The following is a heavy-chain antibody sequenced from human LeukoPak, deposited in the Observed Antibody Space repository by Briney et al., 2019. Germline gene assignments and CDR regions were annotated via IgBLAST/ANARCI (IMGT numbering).Heavy chain of an antibody. D-gene: IGHD2-15*01. CDR3: ARAVAAAQPHYFDS. Sequence: SETLSLTCTVSGGSISSSSYYWGWIRQPPGTGLEWLGSIYYSGSTYYNPSLKSRVTISVDTSKNQFSLKLSSVTAADTAVYYCARAVAAAQPHYFDSWGQGTLVTVSS. J-gene: IGHJ4*02. V-gene: IGHV4-39*01. CDR1: GGSISSSSYY. CDR2: IYYSGST.